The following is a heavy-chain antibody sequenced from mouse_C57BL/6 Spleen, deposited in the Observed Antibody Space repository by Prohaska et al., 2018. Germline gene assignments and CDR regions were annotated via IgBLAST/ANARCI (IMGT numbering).Heavy chain of an antibody. V-gene: IGHV1-80*01. Sequence: HVQLQQSAAELVKPGASVKISCKASGYAFRSYWMNWVKQRPGKGLEWIGQIYHGDGDTNSNGKFKGKATLTADKSSSTAYMQLSRLTSEDSAVYFCARGGGFDYWGQGTTLTVYS. CDR2: IYHGDGDT. CDR3: ARGGGFDY. D-gene: IGHD1-1*02. J-gene: IGHJ2*01. CDR1: GYAFRSYW.